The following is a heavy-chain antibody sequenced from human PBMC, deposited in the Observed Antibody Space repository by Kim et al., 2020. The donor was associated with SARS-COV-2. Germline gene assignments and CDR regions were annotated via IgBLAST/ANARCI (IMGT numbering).Heavy chain of an antibody. CDR2: ISGSGGST. D-gene: IGHD3-22*01. CDR3: AKGGHDSSGYYHRRNLPFDP. Sequence: GGSLRLSCAASGFTFSSYAMSWVRQAPGKGLEWVSAISGSGGSTYYADSVKGRFTISRDNSKNTLYLQMNSLRAEDTAVYYCAKGGHDSSGYYHRRNLPFDPWCQGTLVTVSS. J-gene: IGHJ5*02. CDR1: GFTFSSYA. V-gene: IGHV3-23*01.